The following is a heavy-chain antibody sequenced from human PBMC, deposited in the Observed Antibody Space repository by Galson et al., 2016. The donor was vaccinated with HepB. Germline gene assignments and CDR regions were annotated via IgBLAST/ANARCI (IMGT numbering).Heavy chain of an antibody. D-gene: IGHD1/OR15-1a*01. CDR3: VEQRKGAPYGMDV. Sequence: CAISGDSVSSNSAAWNWIRQSPSRGLEWLGRTYYRSKWYNEYAVSVKSRIIVNPDTSKNQLSLQLNSVTPEDTAVYYCVEQRKGAPYGMDVWGQGTTVTVSS. CDR2: TYYRSKWYN. V-gene: IGHV6-1*01. CDR1: GDSVSSNSAA. J-gene: IGHJ6*02.